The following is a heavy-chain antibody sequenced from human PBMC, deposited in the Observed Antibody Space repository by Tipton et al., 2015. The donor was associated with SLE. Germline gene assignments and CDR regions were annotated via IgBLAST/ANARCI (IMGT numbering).Heavy chain of an antibody. V-gene: IGHV3-30*04. J-gene: IGHJ2*01. CDR1: GFTFSSYS. CDR2: ISYDGTNK. Sequence: SLRLSCAASGFTFSSYSLHWVRQAPGKGLEWVAVISYDGTNKYYADSVKGRFTISRDNSKNTLYLQMNSLRPEDTAVYYCARGGTGEWWYFDLWGRGTLVTVSS. CDR3: ARGGTGEWWYFDL. D-gene: IGHD7-27*01.